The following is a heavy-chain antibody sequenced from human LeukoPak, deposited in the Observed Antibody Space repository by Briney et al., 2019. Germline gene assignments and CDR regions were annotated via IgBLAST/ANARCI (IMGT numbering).Heavy chain of an antibody. V-gene: IGHV3-23*01. Sequence: GGSLRLSCQASGFTFYMYAMSWVRQAPGKGLEWVASMCGTAGCTFYPDSVKGRFTISRDNSKNTLYLQMNSLRAEDTAVYYCAKDGLPMALDYWGQGTLVTVSS. D-gene: IGHD2-8*01. CDR3: AKDGLPMALDY. CDR2: MCGTAGCT. J-gene: IGHJ4*02. CDR1: GFTFYMYA.